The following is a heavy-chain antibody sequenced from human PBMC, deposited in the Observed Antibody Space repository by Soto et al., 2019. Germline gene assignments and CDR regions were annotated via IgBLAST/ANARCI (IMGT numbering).Heavy chain of an antibody. CDR3: ARLSIAARLALDN. Sequence: SETLSLTCTVSGGSISSYYWSWIRQPPGKGLEWIGYIYYSGSTDYNPSLKSRVTISVDTSKNQFSLKLSSVTAADTAVYYCARLSIAARLALDNWGQETLVTVSS. CDR1: GGSISSYY. V-gene: IGHV4-59*01. J-gene: IGHJ4*02. D-gene: IGHD6-6*01. CDR2: IYYSGST.